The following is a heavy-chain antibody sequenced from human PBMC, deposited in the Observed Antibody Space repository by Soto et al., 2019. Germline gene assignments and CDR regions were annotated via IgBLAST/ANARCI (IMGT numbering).Heavy chain of an antibody. J-gene: IGHJ6*02. V-gene: IGHV3-53*01. CDR2: IYSGGST. CDR3: ARDRFDSSSSLGYYYGMDV. D-gene: IGHD6-6*01. Sequence: LRLSCAASGFTVSSNYMSWVRQAPGKGLEWVSVIYSGGSTYYADSVKGRFTISRDNSKNTLYLQMNSLRAEDTAVYYCARDRFDSSSSLGYYYGMDVWGQGTTVTVSS. CDR1: GFTVSSNY.